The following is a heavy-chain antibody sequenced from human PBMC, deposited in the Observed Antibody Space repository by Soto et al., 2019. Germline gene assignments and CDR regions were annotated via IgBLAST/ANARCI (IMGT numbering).Heavy chain of an antibody. CDR1: GGSFSGYY. J-gene: IGHJ4*02. V-gene: IGHV4-34*01. D-gene: IGHD3-22*01. Sequence: SETLSLTCAVYGGSFSGYYWSWIRQPPGKGLEWIGEINHSGSTNYNPSLKSRVTISVDTSKNQFSLKLSSVTAADTAVYYCAKSPLLYDSSGYYLYWGQGTLVTVSS. CDR2: INHSGST. CDR3: AKSPLLYDSSGYYLY.